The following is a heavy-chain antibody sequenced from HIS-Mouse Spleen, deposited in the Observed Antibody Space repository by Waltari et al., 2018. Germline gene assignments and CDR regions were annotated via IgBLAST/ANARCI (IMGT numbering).Heavy chain of an antibody. J-gene: IGHJ6*02. CDR3: ARDPRGRLPSDYYYGMDV. CDR2: IYYSGRT. CDR1: GGSISSSSYY. Sequence: QLQLQESGPGLVKPSETLSLTCTASGGSISSSSYYWGWIRQPPGKGLEWIGSIYYSGRTYHNPALKSRVPISVDTSKNPFSLKLSSVTAADTAVYYCARDPRGRLPSDYYYGMDVWGQGTTVTVSS. D-gene: IGHD6-25*01. V-gene: IGHV4-39*07.